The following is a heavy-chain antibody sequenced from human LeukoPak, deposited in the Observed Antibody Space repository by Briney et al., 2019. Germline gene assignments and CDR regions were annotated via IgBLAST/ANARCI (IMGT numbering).Heavy chain of an antibody. D-gene: IGHD3-10*01. Sequence: PGGSLRLSCAASGFIFSTCGMHWVRQAPGKGLEWVAFIRNDGSDKYYAVSVKGRFTISRDNSKNTLYLQMNSLRAEDTALYYCAKDRAFGQFLWGNDYWGQGTLVTVSS. V-gene: IGHV3-30*02. CDR1: GFIFSTCG. J-gene: IGHJ4*02. CDR3: AKDRAFGQFLWGNDY. CDR2: IRNDGSDK.